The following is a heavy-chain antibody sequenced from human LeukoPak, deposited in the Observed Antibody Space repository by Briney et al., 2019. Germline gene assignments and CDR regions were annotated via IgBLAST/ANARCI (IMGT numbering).Heavy chain of an antibody. V-gene: IGHV4-59*08. CDR1: GGSISSYY. CDR2: IYYSGST. CDR3: ARQGHRTGAFDI. J-gene: IGHJ3*02. Sequence: SETLSLTCTVSGGSISSYYWSWVRQPPGKGLEWIGYIYYSGSTNYNPSLKSRVTISVDTSKNQFSLKLSSVTAADTAVYYCARQGHRTGAFDIWGQGAMVTVSS. D-gene: IGHD1-14*01.